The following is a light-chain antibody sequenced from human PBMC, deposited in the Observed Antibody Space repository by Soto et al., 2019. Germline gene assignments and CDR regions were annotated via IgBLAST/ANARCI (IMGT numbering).Light chain of an antibody. CDR2: GAS. Sequence: VMTQSPATLSVSPGERATLSCRASQDIRSSLAWYQQKPGQPPSLLIYGASIRATGVPPTFSGSGSGTEFTLSITSLQSEHLGVYYCQQDSSWPLTFGGGPNV. CDR3: QQDSSWPLT. CDR1: QDIRSS. J-gene: IGKJ4*01. V-gene: IGKV3-15*01.